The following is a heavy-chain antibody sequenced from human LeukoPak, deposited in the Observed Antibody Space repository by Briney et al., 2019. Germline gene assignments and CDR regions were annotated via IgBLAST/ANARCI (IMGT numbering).Heavy chain of an antibody. V-gene: IGHV3-48*01. Sequence: GGSLRLSCAASGFTFSSYSMNWVRQAPGKGLEWVSYISSSSTIYYADSVKGRFTISRDNSKNTLYLQMNSLRAEDTAVYYCAKDRSVDYDFWSGYFDYWGQGTLVTVSS. J-gene: IGHJ4*02. CDR1: GFTFSSYS. CDR3: AKDRSVDYDFWSGYFDY. CDR2: ISSSSTI. D-gene: IGHD3-3*01.